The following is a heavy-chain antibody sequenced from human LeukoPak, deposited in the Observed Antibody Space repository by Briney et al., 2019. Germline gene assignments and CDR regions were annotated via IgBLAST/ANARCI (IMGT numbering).Heavy chain of an antibody. D-gene: IGHD3-10*01. CDR3: ARRRVWFGELSRGWFDP. J-gene: IGHJ5*02. CDR1: GGSISSSSYY. CDR2: IYYSGST. V-gene: IGHV4-39*07. Sequence: SETLSLTCTVSGGSISSSSYYWGWIRQPPGKGLEWIGSIYYSGSTNYNPSLKSRVTISVDTSKNQFSLKLSSVTAADTAVYYCARRRVWFGELSRGWFDPWGQGTLVTVSS.